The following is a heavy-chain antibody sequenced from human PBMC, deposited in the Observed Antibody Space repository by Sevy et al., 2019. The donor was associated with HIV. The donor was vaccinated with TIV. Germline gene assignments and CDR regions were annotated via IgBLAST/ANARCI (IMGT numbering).Heavy chain of an antibody. D-gene: IGHD3-10*01. CDR3: ARGDYYGSLYYFDY. J-gene: IGHJ4*02. CDR2: ISSGSSDI. Sequence: GGSLRLSCAASGFTFSNYFINWVRQAPGKGLEWVSSISSGSSDIFYAPSVKGRFTISRDNAKNSLFLHMNSLGAEDTAVYYCARGDYYGSLYYFDYWGPGTLVTVSS. CDR1: GFTFSNYF. V-gene: IGHV3-21*01.